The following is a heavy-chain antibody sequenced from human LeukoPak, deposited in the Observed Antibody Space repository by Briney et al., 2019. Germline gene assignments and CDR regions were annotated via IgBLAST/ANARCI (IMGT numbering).Heavy chain of an antibody. Sequence: SETLSLTCTVSGGSISSGGYYWGWIRQHPGKGLEWIGYIYYSGSTYYNPSLKSRVTISVDTSKNQFSLKLSSVTAADTAVYYCARGVTYSRDFDYWGQGTLVTVSS. CDR1: GGSISSGGYY. CDR3: ARGVTYSRDFDY. V-gene: IGHV4-31*03. CDR2: IYYSGST. D-gene: IGHD6-13*01. J-gene: IGHJ4*02.